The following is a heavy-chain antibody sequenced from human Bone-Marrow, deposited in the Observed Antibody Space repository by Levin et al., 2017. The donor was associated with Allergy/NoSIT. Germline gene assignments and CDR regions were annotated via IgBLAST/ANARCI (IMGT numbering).Heavy chain of an antibody. V-gene: IGHV3-33*01. Sequence: GGSLRLSCAASGFTFSSYGIHWVRQAPGKGLEWVSIISYDGSNKYYGDSVKGRSTISRDNSKDTVYLQINNLRREDTAVYYCARDTVGYYYGLDVWGQGTAVIVSS. CDR3: ARDTVGYYYGLDV. CDR1: GFTFSSYG. CDR2: ISYDGSNK. J-gene: IGHJ6*02. D-gene: IGHD2-15*01.